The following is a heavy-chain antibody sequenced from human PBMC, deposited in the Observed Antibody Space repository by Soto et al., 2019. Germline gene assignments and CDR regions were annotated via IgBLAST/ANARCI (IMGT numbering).Heavy chain of an antibody. CDR3: ARDQVGDYGDYLFDY. V-gene: IGHV3-48*01. D-gene: IGHD4-17*01. CDR2: ISSSSSTI. J-gene: IGHJ4*02. CDR1: GFTFSSYS. Sequence: GGSLRLSCAASGFTFSSYSMNWVRQAPGKGLEWVSYISSSSSTIYYADSVKGRFTISRDNAKNSLYLQMNSLRAEDTAVYYCARDQVGDYGDYLFDYWGQGTLVTVSS.